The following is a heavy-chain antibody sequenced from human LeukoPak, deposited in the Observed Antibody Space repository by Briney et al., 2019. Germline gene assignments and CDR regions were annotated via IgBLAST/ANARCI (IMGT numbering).Heavy chain of an antibody. V-gene: IGHV1-69*13. Sequence: SVKVSCKASGGTFSSYAISWVPQAPGQGLEWMGGIIPIFGTANYAQKFQGRVTITADESTSTAYMELSSLRSEGTAVYYCARPPSYSGSYGFDYWGQGTLVTVSS. CDR3: ARPPSYSGSYGFDY. J-gene: IGHJ4*02. CDR1: GGTFSSYA. CDR2: IIPIFGTA. D-gene: IGHD1-26*01.